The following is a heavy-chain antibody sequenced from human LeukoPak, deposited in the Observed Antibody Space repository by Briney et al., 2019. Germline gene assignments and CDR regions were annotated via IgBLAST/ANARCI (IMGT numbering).Heavy chain of an antibody. J-gene: IGHJ4*02. D-gene: IGHD2-15*01. CDR3: ARDRYCSGGSCSTVGLDY. Sequence: ASVKVSCKASGYTFTTYGISWVRQAPGQGLEWMGWITAYNGNTNHAQKLQGRVTMTTDTSTSTAYMELRSLRSDDTAVYYCARDRYCSGGSCSTVGLDYWGQGTLVTVSS. V-gene: IGHV1-18*01. CDR1: GYTFTTYG. CDR2: ITAYNGNT.